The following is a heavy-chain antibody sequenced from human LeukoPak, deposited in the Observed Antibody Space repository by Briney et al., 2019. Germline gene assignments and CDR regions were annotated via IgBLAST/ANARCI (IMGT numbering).Heavy chain of an antibody. J-gene: IGHJ3*02. CDR1: GGSISSYY. V-gene: IGHV4-59*01. CDR3: ARTTQIDERALDI. CDR2: IYYSGST. Sequence: TTSETPTLTCTVSGGSISSYYWSWIRQTPGKGLEWIGYIYYSGSTNYNPSLKSRVTISIDTSKNQFSLKLSSVTAADAAVYYCARTTQIDERALDIWAPATMVTVSS. D-gene: IGHD1-1*01.